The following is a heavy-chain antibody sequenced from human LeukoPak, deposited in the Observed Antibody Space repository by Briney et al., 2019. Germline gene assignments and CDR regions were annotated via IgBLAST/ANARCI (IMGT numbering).Heavy chain of an antibody. CDR3: AKSAPGIQLWSYFDY. V-gene: IGHV3-23*01. D-gene: IGHD5-18*01. J-gene: IGHJ4*02. Sequence: GGSQRLSCAASGFTFSSHAMSWVRQAPGKGLEWVSAISGSGGSTYYADSVKGRFTISRDNSKNTLYLQMNSLRAEDTAVYYCAKSAPGIQLWSYFDYWGQGTLVTVSS. CDR1: GFTFSSHA. CDR2: ISGSGGST.